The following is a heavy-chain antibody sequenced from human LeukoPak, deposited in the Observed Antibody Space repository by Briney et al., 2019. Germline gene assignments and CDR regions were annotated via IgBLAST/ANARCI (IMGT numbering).Heavy chain of an antibody. J-gene: IGHJ3*02. CDR2: ISYDGSNK. Sequence: GRSLRLSCAASGFTFSSYAMHWVRQAPGKGLDWVAVISYDGSNKYYADSVKGRFTVSRDNSKNTLYLQMNSLRAEDTAVYYCARGLLGAHFGVVTPVYLDIWGQGTMVTVSS. D-gene: IGHD3-3*01. CDR3: ARGLLGAHFGVVTPVYLDI. V-gene: IGHV3-30-3*01. CDR1: GFTFSSYA.